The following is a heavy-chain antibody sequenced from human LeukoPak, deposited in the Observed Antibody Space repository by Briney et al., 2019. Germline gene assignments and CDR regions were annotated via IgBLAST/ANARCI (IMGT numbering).Heavy chain of an antibody. D-gene: IGHD3-3*01. CDR3: ARRTYYDFWSGYSNGANDAFDI. V-gene: IGHV5-51*01. CDR2: IYPGDSDT. J-gene: IGHJ3*02. CDR1: GYSFTSYW. Sequence: GESLKISCQGSGYSFTSYWIGWVRQMPGKGLEWMGIIYPGDSDTRYSPSFQGQVTISADKSISTAYLQWSSLKASDTAMYYCARRTYYDFWSGYSNGANDAFDIWGQGTMVTVSS.